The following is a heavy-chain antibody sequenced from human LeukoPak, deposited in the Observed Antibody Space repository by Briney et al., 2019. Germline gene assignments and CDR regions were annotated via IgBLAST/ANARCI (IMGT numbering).Heavy chain of an antibody. J-gene: IGHJ3*02. V-gene: IGHV3-74*01. CDR2: INGDGSST. CDR1: GFIFSQFW. Sequence: PGGSLRLSCAGSGFIFSQFWMQWVRQVPGKGLVWASRINGDGSSTNYADSVKGRFTISRDNAKNTLYLQMNSLRAEDTAVYYCARDGLPAARDIWGQGTMVTVSS. D-gene: IGHD6-6*01. CDR3: ARDGLPAARDI.